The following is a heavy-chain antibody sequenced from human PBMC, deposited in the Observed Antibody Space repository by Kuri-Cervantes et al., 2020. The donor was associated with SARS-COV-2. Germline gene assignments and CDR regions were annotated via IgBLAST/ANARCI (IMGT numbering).Heavy chain of an antibody. CDR3: AREGDTAMVRYYYMDV. Sequence: ASVKVSCKASGYTFTDYYLHWVRQAPGQGLEWVGWISAYNGNTNYAQKLQGRVTMTTDTSTSTAYMELRSLRSDDTAVYYCAREGDTAMVRYYYMDVWGKGTTVTVSS. J-gene: IGHJ6*03. V-gene: IGHV1-18*04. D-gene: IGHD5-18*01. CDR1: GYTFTDYY. CDR2: ISAYNGNT.